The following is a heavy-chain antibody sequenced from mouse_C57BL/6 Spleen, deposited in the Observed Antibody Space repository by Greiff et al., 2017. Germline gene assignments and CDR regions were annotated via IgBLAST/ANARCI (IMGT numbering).Heavy chain of an antibody. D-gene: IGHD1-1*01. CDR2: IWRGGST. CDR3: AKNRGVLRSDAMDY. CDR1: GFSLTSYG. Sequence: VQLVESGPGLVQPSQSLSITCTVSGFSLTSYGVHWVRQSPGKGLEWLGVIWRGGSTDYNAAFMSRLSITKDNSKSQVFFKMNSLQADDTAIYYCAKNRGVLRSDAMDYWGQGTSVTVSS. J-gene: IGHJ4*01. V-gene: IGHV2-5*01.